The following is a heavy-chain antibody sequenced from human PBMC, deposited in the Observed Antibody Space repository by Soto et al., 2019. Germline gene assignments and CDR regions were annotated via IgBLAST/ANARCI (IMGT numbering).Heavy chain of an antibody. J-gene: IGHJ4*02. CDR3: TRALTMFWSKYFEY. Sequence: GGSLRLSCTASGFTFGDYAMSWFRQAPGKGLEWVGFIRSKAYGGTTEYAASVKGRFTISRDDSKSIAYLQMNSLKTEDTAVYYCTRALTMFWSKYFEYWGQGTLVTVSS. D-gene: IGHD3-9*01. CDR1: GFTFGDYA. CDR2: IRSKAYGGTT. V-gene: IGHV3-49*03.